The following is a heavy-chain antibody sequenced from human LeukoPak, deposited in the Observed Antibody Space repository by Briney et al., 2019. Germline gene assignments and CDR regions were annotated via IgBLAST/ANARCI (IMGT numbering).Heavy chain of an antibody. V-gene: IGHV3-21*01. Sequence: PGGSLRLSCTASGFTFSSMNWVRQAPGKGLEWVSSISSDSAYISYADLVKGRFTVSRDNAKNSLYLQMNSLRADDTAMHYCAHYEAVNRASSDYWGQGILVTVSS. J-gene: IGHJ4*02. CDR1: GFTFSS. D-gene: IGHD4-17*01. CDR3: AHYEAVNRASSDY. CDR2: ISSDSAYI.